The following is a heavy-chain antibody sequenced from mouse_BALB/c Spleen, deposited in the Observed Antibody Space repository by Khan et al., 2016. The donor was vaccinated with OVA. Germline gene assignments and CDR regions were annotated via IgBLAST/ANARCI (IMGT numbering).Heavy chain of an antibody. CDR3: ARKDYYDYDPFPY. V-gene: IGHV3-2*02. J-gene: IGHJ3*01. D-gene: IGHD2-4*01. CDR1: GYSITSEFA. CDR2: ISYSGNT. Sequence: EVQLVESGPGLVKPSQSLSLTCTVTGYSITSEFAWNWIRQFPGNKLEWMGYISYSGNTRYNPSLKSLISITRDTSRNQFFLQLNSVTTEDTATXYGARKDYYDYDPFPYWGQGTLVTVSA.